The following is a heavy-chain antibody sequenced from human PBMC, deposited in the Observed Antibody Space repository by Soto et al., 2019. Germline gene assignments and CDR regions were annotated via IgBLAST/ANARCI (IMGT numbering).Heavy chain of an antibody. D-gene: IGHD2-15*01. J-gene: IGHJ6*02. V-gene: IGHV1-69*13. CDR1: GGTFSSYA. Sequence: RASVKVSCKASGGTFSSYAISWVRQAPGQGLEWMGGIIPIFGTANYAQKFQGRVTITADESTSTAYMELSSLRSEDTAVYYCARVWGTYCSGGSCYSYYYYGMDVWGQGTTVTVSS. CDR3: ARVWGTYCSGGSCYSYYYYGMDV. CDR2: IIPIFGTA.